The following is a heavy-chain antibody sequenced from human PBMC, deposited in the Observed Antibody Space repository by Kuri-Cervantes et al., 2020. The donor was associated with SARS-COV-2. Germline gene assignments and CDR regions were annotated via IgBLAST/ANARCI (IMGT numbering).Heavy chain of an antibody. CDR3: ARDRGIAVAVCFDY. J-gene: IGHJ4*02. D-gene: IGHD6-19*01. CDR2: IYYSGST. V-gene: IGHV4-39*07. CDR1: GGSISSSSYY. Sequence: SETLSLTCTVSGGSISSSSYYWGWIRQPPGKGLEWIGYIYYSGSTNYNPSLKSRVTISVDTSKNQFSLKLSSVTAADTAVYYCARDRGIAVAVCFDYWGQGTLVTVSS.